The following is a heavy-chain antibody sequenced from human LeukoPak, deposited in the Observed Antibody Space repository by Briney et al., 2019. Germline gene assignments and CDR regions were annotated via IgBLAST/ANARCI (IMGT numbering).Heavy chain of an antibody. D-gene: IGHD2-15*01. CDR1: GNSFTSYW. J-gene: IGHJ4*02. V-gene: IGHV5-51*01. Sequence: GESLKISCKGSGNSFTSYWIGWVRQMPGKGLEWMGIIYPGDSDTRYSPSFQGQVTISADKSISTAYLQWSSLKASDTAMYYCARSLGYCSGGSCYSKRQVYDYWGQGTLVTVSS. CDR2: IYPGDSDT. CDR3: ARSLGYCSGGSCYSKRQVYDY.